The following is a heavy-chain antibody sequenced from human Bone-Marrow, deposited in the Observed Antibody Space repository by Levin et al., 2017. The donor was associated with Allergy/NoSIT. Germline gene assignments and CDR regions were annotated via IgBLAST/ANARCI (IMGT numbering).Heavy chain of an antibody. D-gene: IGHD6-13*01. CDR3: TTSRNHRSSSWYHGADY. CDR2: IKSKTDGGTT. V-gene: IGHV3-15*01. CDR1: GFTFSNAW. J-gene: IGHJ4*02. Sequence: GGSLRLSCAASGFTFSNAWMSWVRQAPGKGLEWVGRIKSKTDGGTTDYAAPVKGRFTISRDDSKNTLYLQMNSLKTEDTAVYYCTTSRNHRSSSWYHGADYWGQGTLVTVSS.